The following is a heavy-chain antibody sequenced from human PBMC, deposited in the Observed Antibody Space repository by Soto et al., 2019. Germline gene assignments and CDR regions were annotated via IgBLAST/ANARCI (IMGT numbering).Heavy chain of an antibody. V-gene: IGHV3-23*01. J-gene: IGHJ6*03. CDR1: GFTFSSYA. Sequence: PGGSLRLSCAASGFTFSSYAMSWVRQAPGKGLEWVSAISGSGGSTYYADSVKGRFTISRDNSKNTLYLQMNSLRDEDTAVYYCARVPVWGGYFRGYLDVWAKGTTVTFS. CDR3: ARVPVWGGYFRGYLDV. CDR2: ISGSGGST. D-gene: IGHD3-16*01.